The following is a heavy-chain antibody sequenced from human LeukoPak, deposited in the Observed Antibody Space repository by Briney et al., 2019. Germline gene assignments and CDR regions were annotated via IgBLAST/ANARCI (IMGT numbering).Heavy chain of an antibody. D-gene: IGHD1-26*01. CDR2: ISYDGSNK. V-gene: IGHV3-30*01. Sequence: GRSLRLSCAASGFTFSAYAMHWVRQAPGKGLGWVAVISYDGSNKYYADSVKGRFTISGDKSKDTLYLQMNSLRPEDTAVYYCARGPGPIAGAKNPFDIWGQGTMVTVSS. CDR1: GFTFSAYA. J-gene: IGHJ3*02. CDR3: ARGPGPIAGAKNPFDI.